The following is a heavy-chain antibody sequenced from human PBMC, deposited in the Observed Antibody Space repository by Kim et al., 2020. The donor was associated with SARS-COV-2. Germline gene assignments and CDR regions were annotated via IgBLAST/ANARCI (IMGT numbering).Heavy chain of an antibody. D-gene: IGHD6-6*01. CDR1: GGTFSSYA. J-gene: IGHJ6*03. CDR3: ARAIKARQYYYYMDV. V-gene: IGHV1-69*13. CDR2: IIPIFGTA. Sequence: SVKVSCKASGGTFSSYAISWVRQAPGQGLEWMGGIIPIFGTANYAQKFQGRVTITADESTSTAYMELSSLRSEDTAVYYCARAIKARQYYYYMDVWGKGTTVTASS.